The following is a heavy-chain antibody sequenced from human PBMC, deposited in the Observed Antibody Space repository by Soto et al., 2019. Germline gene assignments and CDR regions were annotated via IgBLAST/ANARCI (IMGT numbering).Heavy chain of an antibody. D-gene: IGHD3-22*01. J-gene: IGHJ4*02. CDR2: INSSGGST. V-gene: IGHV1-46*01. Sequence: ASVKVSCKASGYTFTSYYMHWVRQAPGQGLEWMGIINSSGGSTSYAQKFQGRVTMTRDTSTSTVYMELSRLRPEDTAVYYCARAAVVISPFDYWGRGTLVTVSS. CDR1: GYTFTSYY. CDR3: ARAAVVISPFDY.